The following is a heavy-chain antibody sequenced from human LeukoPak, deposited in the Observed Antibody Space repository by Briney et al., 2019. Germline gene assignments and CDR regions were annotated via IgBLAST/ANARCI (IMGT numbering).Heavy chain of an antibody. CDR3: AKDRGWLQFDY. D-gene: IGHD5-24*01. J-gene: IGHJ4*02. Sequence: GGSLRLSCAASGFTFSDYWMNWVRQAPGKGLEWVAIIKEDGSETNYVDSVKGRFTISRDNSKNSLYLQMNSLRVEDTAVYYCAKDRGWLQFDYWGQGTLVTVSS. CDR2: IKEDGSET. CDR1: GFTFSDYW. V-gene: IGHV3-7*01.